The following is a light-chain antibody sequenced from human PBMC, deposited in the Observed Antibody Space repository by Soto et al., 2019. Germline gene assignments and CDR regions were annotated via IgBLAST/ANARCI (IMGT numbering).Light chain of an antibody. CDR2: RVS. V-gene: IGKV2-24*01. Sequence: IVMTQTPLSSPVTLGQPASISCRSSQSLVHSDGYTYLSWYQLKPGQPPRLLIYRVSNRFSGVTDRFSGSGAGTGFTLRISRVESEDVGVYFCMQGTQFPPYTFGQGTKLEI. CDR1: QSLVHSDGYTY. CDR3: MQGTQFPPYT. J-gene: IGKJ2*01.